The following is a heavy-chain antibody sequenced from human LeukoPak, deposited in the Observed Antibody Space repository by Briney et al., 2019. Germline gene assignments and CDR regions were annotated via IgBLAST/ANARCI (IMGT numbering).Heavy chain of an antibody. CDR3: AKVLSPPYSSRMSYYYYMDV. CDR1: GFTFSSYG. J-gene: IGHJ6*03. D-gene: IGHD1-14*01. V-gene: IGHV3-30*02. Sequence: PGGSLRLSCAASGFTFSSYGMHWVRQAPGKGLEWVAFIRYDGSNKYYADSVKGRFTISRDNSKNTLYLQMNSPRAEDTAVYYCAKVLSPPYSSRMSYYYYMDVWGKGTTVTVSS. CDR2: IRYDGSNK.